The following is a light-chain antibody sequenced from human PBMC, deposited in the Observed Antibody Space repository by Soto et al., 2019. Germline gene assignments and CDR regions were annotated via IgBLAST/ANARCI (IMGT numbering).Light chain of an antibody. CDR2: GAS. Sequence: EIVLTQSPGTLSLSPGERATLSCRASQSVSATYLAWYQQKPGQSPRLLIYGASNRATGIPDRFSGSGSGTDFILTISSLDPEDFAVYYCQHYGSSPPMYTFGQGTKLEIK. J-gene: IGKJ2*01. CDR1: QSVSATY. CDR3: QHYGSSPPMYT. V-gene: IGKV3-20*01.